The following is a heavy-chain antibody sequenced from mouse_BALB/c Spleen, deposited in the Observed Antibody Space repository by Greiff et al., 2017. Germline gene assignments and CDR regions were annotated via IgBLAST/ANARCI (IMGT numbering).Heavy chain of an antibody. CDR3: ARLGYDGDAMDY. J-gene: IGHJ4*01. CDR2: ISYSGST. Sequence: EVKLQESGPSLVKPSQTLSLTCSVTGDSITSGYWNWIRKFPGNKLEYMGYISYSGSTYYNPSLKSRISITRDTSKNQYYLQLNSVTTEDTATYYCARLGYDGDAMDYWGQGTSVTVSS. CDR1: GDSITSGY. V-gene: IGHV3-8*02. D-gene: IGHD2-2*01.